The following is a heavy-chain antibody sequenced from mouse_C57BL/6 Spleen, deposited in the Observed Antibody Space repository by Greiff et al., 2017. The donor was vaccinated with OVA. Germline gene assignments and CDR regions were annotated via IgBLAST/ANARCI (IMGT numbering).Heavy chain of an antibody. Sequence: QVHVKQSGAELVRPGASVKLSCKASGYTFTDYYINWVKQRPGQGLEWIARIYPGSGNTYYNEKFKGKATLTAEKSSSTAYMQLSSLTSEDSAVYFCARGFSYYAMDYWGQGTSVTVSS. CDR2: IYPGSGNT. J-gene: IGHJ4*01. CDR3: ARGFSYYAMDY. CDR1: GYTFTDYY. V-gene: IGHV1-76*01.